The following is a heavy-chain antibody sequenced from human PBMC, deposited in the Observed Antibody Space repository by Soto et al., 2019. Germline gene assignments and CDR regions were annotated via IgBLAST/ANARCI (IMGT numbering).Heavy chain of an antibody. V-gene: IGHV3-30-3*01. CDR1: GFTFSSYA. J-gene: IGHJ4*02. D-gene: IGHD3-22*01. CDR2: ISYDGSNK. Sequence: PGGSLRLSCAASGFTFSSYAMHWVRQAPGKGLEWVAVISYDGSNKYYADSVKGRFTISRDNSKNTLYLQMNSLRAEDTAVYYCARDLKTYYYDSSGYYSWGQGTLVTVSS. CDR3: ARDLKTYYYDSSGYYS.